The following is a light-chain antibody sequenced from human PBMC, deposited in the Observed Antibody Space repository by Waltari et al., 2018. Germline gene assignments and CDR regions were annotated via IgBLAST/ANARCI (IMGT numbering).Light chain of an antibody. J-gene: IGKJ1*01. CDR1: QSISSW. CDR2: KAS. Sequence: DIQMTQSPSTLSASVGDRVTISCRASQSISSWLAWYQQKPGKDPKLLIYKASSLESGVPSRFSGSGSGTEFTLTISSLQPDDFATYYCQQYNSYSGTFGQGTKVEIK. V-gene: IGKV1-5*03. CDR3: QQYNSYSGT.